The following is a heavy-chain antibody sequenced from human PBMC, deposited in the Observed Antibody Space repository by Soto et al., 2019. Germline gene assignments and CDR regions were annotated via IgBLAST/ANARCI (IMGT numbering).Heavy chain of an antibody. J-gene: IGHJ5*01. D-gene: IGHD5-12*01. CDR1: GYNFINYG. CDR2: ISGSNGAT. Sequence: QVQLVQSGAEVKKPWASVKVSCKFSGYNFINYGMTWVRQAPGQGLEWMGWISGSNGATKYAQRFQARVTLTTDTSTNTAYMELRSLRLDDTAVYYCARDSKWLIINGNWCDSWGQGTLVTVSS. V-gene: IGHV1-18*04. CDR3: ARDSKWLIINGNWCDS.